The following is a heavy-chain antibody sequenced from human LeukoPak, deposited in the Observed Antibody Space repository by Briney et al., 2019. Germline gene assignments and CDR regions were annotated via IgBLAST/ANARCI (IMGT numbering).Heavy chain of an antibody. J-gene: IGHJ5*02. CDR1: GFTFSSYA. CDR3: ARVLSGSWDWFDP. V-gene: IGHV3-48*04. Sequence: PGGSLRLSCAASGFTFSSYAMSWVRQAPGKGLEWVSYISSSSSTIYYADSVKGRFTISRDNAKNSLYLQMNSLRAEDTAVYYCARVLSGSWDWFDPWGQGTLVTVSS. CDR2: ISSSSSTI. D-gene: IGHD3-22*01.